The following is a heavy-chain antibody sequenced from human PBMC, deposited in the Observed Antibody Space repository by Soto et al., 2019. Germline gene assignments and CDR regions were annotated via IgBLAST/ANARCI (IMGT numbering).Heavy chain of an antibody. D-gene: IGHD6-13*01. CDR3: ARFPVGDIDAAAGGLGYYYMDV. J-gene: IGHJ6*03. CDR2: ISYNGST. Sequence: SETLSLTCTISGGSISSYYWSWIRQPPGKGLEWIGYISYNGSTNYNPSLKSRVTISVDMSKTHFSLRLSSATAADTAVYYCARFPVGDIDAAAGGLGYYYMDVWGKGTTVTVSS. CDR1: GGSISSYY. V-gene: IGHV4-59*01.